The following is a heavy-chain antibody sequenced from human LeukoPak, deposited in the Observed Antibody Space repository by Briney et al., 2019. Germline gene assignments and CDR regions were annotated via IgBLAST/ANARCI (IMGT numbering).Heavy chain of an antibody. CDR2: IWYDGSNK. V-gene: IGHV3-33*06. CDR3: AKARGAATYYYYYMDV. CDR1: GFTFSSYW. Sequence: GGSLRLSCAASGFTFSSYWMHWVRQAPGKGLEWVALIWYDGSNKYYADSVKGRFTISRDNSKNTLYLQMNTLRAEDTAVYYCAKARGAATYYYYYMDVWGKGTTVTVYS. J-gene: IGHJ6*03. D-gene: IGHD1-26*01.